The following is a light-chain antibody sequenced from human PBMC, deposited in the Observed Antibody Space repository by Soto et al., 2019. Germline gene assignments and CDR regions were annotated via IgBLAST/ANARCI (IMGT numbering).Light chain of an antibody. CDR3: QQTYSDPPWT. CDR1: QYISTY. CDR2: AAS. V-gene: IGKV1-39*01. Sequence: DIQMTQSPTSLSASVGDRVTISCRASQYISTYLSWYQQKPGKAPRLLIYAASTVQSGVPPRFSGSGSGTDFILTISSLRSEDIASYFCQQTYSDPPWTFGQGTKVDIK. J-gene: IGKJ1*01.